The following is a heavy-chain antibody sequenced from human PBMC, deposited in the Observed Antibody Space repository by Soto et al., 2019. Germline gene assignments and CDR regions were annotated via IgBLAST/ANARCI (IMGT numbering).Heavy chain of an antibody. CDR1: DSSISSYY. Sequence: SWTVSLTGTECDSSISSYYWSWIRQPPGKGLEWIGYIYYSGSTNYNPSLKSRVTISVDTSKNQFSLKLSSVTAADTAVYYCARGSTNYYYSGMDVWGQGTTVTVSS. CDR3: ARGSTNYYYSGMDV. D-gene: IGHD3-10*01. J-gene: IGHJ6*02. CDR2: IYYSGST. V-gene: IGHV4-59*01.